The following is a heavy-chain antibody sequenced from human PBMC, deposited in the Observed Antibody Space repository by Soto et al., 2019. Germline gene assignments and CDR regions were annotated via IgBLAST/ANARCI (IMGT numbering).Heavy chain of an antibody. CDR3: AGGGSLYP. CDR1: GFTFSTYG. Sequence: GGSLRLSCTTSGFTFSTYGMHWVRQAPGKGLEWVSSISSSSASIYYADSVKGRFTISRDNAKNSLFLQMNSLRADDTAVYYCAGGGSLYPWGQGTLVTVSS. V-gene: IGHV3-21*01. CDR2: ISSSSASI. D-gene: IGHD3-16*01. J-gene: IGHJ5*02.